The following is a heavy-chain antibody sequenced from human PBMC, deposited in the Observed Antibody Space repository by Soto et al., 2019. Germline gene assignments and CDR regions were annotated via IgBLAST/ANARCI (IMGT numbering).Heavy chain of an antibody. CDR3: AGGGTSGNYAFDI. J-gene: IGHJ3*02. V-gene: IGHV3-23*01. Sequence: DVQLLESGGGLVQPGGSLRLSCAASGFTFSSYAMRWVRQAPGKGLAWVSSLTGSGGSTYYADSVKGRFTISRDNSRDTLCLQMNSLRAEDSDVYYCAGGGTSGNYAFDIWGQGTLVTVSS. D-gene: IGHD2-8*01. CDR2: LTGSGGST. CDR1: GFTFSSYA.